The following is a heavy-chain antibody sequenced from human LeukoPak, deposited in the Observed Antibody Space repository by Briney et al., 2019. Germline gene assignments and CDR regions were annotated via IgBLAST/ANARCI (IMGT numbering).Heavy chain of an antibody. Sequence: PGGSLRLSCAASGFTFNNYAMNWVRQAPGKGLEWVSSISGGGETTYYADSAKGRFTISRDNSQNTLYLQVNSLRAEDTAVYYCARDYADYVGYFFFDYWGQGTLATVSS. J-gene: IGHJ4*02. CDR3: ARDYADYVGYFFFDY. CDR2: ISGGGETT. D-gene: IGHD4-17*01. CDR1: GFTFNNYA. V-gene: IGHV3-23*01.